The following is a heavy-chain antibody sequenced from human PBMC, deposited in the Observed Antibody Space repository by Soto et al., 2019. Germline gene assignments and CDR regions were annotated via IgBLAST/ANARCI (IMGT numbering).Heavy chain of an antibody. CDR1: GYTFTSYD. CDR2: MNPNSGNT. CDR3: ARGARMDCSGGSCYWFDP. J-gene: IGHJ5*02. V-gene: IGHV1-8*01. Sequence: QVQLVQSGAEVKKPGASVKVSCKASGYTFTSYDINWVRQATGQGLEWMGWMNPNSGNTGYAQKVQGRVTMTRNTSISTAYMELSSLRSEDTAVYYCARGARMDCSGGSCYWFDPWGQGTLVTVSS. D-gene: IGHD2-15*01.